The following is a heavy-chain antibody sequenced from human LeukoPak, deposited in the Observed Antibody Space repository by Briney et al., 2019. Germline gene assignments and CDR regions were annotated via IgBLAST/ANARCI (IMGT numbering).Heavy chain of an antibody. CDR1: GGSISSYY. CDR3: AASMVRGVRYFDY. Sequence: SETLSLTCTVSGGSISSYYWSWIRQPPGKGLKWIGYIYYSGNTSYNPSLKSRVTISGDTSKNQFSLKLSSVTAADTAVYYCAASMVRGVRYFDYWGQGTLVTVSS. CDR2: IYYSGNT. D-gene: IGHD3-10*01. V-gene: IGHV4-59*01. J-gene: IGHJ4*02.